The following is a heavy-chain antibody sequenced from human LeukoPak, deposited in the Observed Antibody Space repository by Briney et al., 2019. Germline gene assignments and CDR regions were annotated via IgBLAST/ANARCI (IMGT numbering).Heavy chain of an antibody. CDR1: GYTFTSYY. V-gene: IGHV1-46*01. D-gene: IGHD2-2*01. J-gene: IGHJ6*02. CDR2: INPSGGST. CDR3: ARDIVVVPAAGEGYYYYYGMDV. Sequence: ASVKVSCKTSGYTFTSYYMHWVRQAPGQGLEWMGIINPSGGSTSYAQKFQGRVTMTRDTSTSTVYMGLSSLRSEDTAVYYCARDIVVVPAAGEGYYYYYGMDVWGQGTTVTVSS.